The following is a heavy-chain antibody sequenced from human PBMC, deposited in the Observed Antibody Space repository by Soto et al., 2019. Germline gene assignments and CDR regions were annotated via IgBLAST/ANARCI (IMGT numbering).Heavy chain of an antibody. Sequence: SETLSLTCTVSGGSISSYYWSWIRQPPGKGLEWIGYIYYSGSTNYNPSLKSRVTISVDTSKNQFSLKLSSVTAADTAVYYCARVKGVYHYGSRWFDPWGQGTLVTVSS. CDR3: ARVKGVYHYGSRWFDP. V-gene: IGHV4-59*01. D-gene: IGHD3-10*01. CDR2: IYYSGST. CDR1: GGSISSYY. J-gene: IGHJ5*02.